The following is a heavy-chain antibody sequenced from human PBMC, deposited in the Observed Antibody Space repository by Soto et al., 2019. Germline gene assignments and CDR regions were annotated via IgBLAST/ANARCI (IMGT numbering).Heavy chain of an antibody. CDR2: IGRSGDT. Sequence: GGSLRLSCAASGFIFTNYAMSWVRQAPGKGLEWVSSIGRSGDTYYADSVRGRFTISRDDSKNTLYLQLNSLRAEDTAVYNCAKNYFMDVWGKGTTVTVSS. CDR1: GFIFTNYA. J-gene: IGHJ6*03. CDR3: AKNYFMDV. V-gene: IGHV3-23*01. D-gene: IGHD3-10*01.